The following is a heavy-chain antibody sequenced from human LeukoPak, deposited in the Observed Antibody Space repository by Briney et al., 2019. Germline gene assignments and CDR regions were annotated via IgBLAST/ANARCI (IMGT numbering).Heavy chain of an antibody. J-gene: IGHJ5*02. CDR3: TRHPPYSSSWYWFDP. Sequence: PGGSLKLSCAASGFTFSGSAMHWVRQASGKGLEWVGRIRSRANSYATAYAASVKGRFTISRDDSKNTAYLQMNSLKTEDTAVYYCTRHPPYSSSWYWFDPWGQGTLVTVSS. D-gene: IGHD6-13*01. CDR1: GFTFSGSA. V-gene: IGHV3-73*01. CDR2: IRSRANSYAT.